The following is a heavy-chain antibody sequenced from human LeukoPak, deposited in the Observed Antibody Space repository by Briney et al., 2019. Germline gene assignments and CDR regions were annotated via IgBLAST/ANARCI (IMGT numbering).Heavy chain of an antibody. CDR3: AREVMELESLFFDY. V-gene: IGHV4-31*02. Sequence: LRLSCAASGFTFSDHDMDWVRQHPGKGLEWIGYIYYSGSTYYNPSLKSRVTISVDTSKNQFSLKLSSVTAADTAVYYCAREVMELESLFFDYWGQGTLVTVPS. J-gene: IGHJ4*02. CDR1: GFTFSDHD. D-gene: IGHD3-3*01. CDR2: IYYSGST.